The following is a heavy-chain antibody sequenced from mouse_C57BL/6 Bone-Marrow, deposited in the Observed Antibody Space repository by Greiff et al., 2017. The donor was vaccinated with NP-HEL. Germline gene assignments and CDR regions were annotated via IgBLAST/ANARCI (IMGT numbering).Heavy chain of an antibody. CDR1: GFTFSDYG. V-gene: IGHV5-17*01. Sequence: EVMLVESGGGLVKPGGSLKLSCAASGFTFSDYGMHWVRQAPEKGLEWVAYISSGSSTIYYADTVKGRFTISRDNAKNTLFLQMASLRSEDTAVYYCAKSNWAWFAYWGQGTLVTVSA. D-gene: IGHD4-1*02. CDR3: AKSNWAWFAY. CDR2: ISSGSSTI. J-gene: IGHJ3*01.